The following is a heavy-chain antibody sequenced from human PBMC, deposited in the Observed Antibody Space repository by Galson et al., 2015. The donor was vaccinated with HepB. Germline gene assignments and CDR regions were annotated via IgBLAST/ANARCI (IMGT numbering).Heavy chain of an antibody. CDR1: GFTFNKFA. D-gene: IGHD4-23*01. CDR2: ISSDAVNR. Sequence: SLRLSCAASGFTFNKFAMTWVRQAPQAPGGGLEWVSSISSDAVNRYYTDSLKGRFTISRDNSKSTLYLQMHSLRAEDTAVYYCAKTTYGGSGKPYYFDSWGQGTLVTVSS. CDR3: AKTTYGGSGKPYYFDS. J-gene: IGHJ4*02. V-gene: IGHV3-23*01.